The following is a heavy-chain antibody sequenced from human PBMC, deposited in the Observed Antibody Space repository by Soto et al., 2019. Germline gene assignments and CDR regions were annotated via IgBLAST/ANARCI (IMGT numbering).Heavy chain of an antibody. CDR2: IFPRDPDA. V-gene: IGHV5-51*01. J-gene: IGHJ4*02. D-gene: IGHD3-22*01. CDR3: ARSYYDDRGYIFDY. CDR1: GYKFSTYW. Sequence: GESLKISCKGSGYKFSTYWIGWVRQMPGKGLEWMGIIFPRDPDARYSPSFQGQVTISADMSISTAYLQWSSLKASDTAMYYCARSYYDDRGYIFDYWGQGTLVTVSS.